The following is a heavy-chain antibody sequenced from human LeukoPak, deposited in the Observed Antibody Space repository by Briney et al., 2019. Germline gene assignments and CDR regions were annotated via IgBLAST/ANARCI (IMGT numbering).Heavy chain of an antibody. D-gene: IGHD3-22*01. CDR3: ARDPYYDSGGSYHVDY. Sequence: SETLSLTCAVYGASFSGYYWSWIRQPPGKGLEWIGDINYSASTNYNPSLKSRVTISVDMSKNQFSLKLRFVTAADTAVYYCARDPYYDSGGSYHVDYWGQGTLVTVSS. CDR1: GASFSGYY. V-gene: IGHV4-34*01. CDR2: INYSAST. J-gene: IGHJ4*02.